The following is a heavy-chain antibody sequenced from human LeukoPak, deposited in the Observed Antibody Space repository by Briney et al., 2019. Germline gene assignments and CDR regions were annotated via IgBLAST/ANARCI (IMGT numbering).Heavy chain of an antibody. J-gene: IGHJ5*02. V-gene: IGHV1-18*01. CDR2: ISAYNGNT. Sequence: ASVKVSCKASGYTFTSYGTSWVRQAPGQGLEWMGWISAYNGNTNYSQKLQGRVTMTTDTSTSTAYMELRSLRSDDTAVYYCARDLVPRYCSSTSCSVPNWFDPWGQGTLVTVSS. CDR3: ARDLVPRYCSSTSCSVPNWFDP. D-gene: IGHD2-2*01. CDR1: GYTFTSYG.